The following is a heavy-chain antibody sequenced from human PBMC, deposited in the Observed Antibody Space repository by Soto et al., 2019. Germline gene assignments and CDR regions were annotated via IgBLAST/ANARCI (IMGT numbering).Heavy chain of an antibody. J-gene: IGHJ3*01. D-gene: IGHD3-3*01. Sequence: EVQLLESGGGLVQPGESLRLSCAASGFTFSYYWMHWVRQAPGMGLVWVSRIHSDGSSTTYADSVKGRFTISRDNARNTLYSQIDSPGAEETGVYFCGRGGRGAFCPWGQGAVVTVSS. V-gene: IGHV3-74*01. CDR3: GRGGRGAFCP. CDR1: GFTFSYYW. CDR2: IHSDGSST.